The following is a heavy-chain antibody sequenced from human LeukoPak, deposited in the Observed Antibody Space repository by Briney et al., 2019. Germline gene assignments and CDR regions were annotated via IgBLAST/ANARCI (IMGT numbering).Heavy chain of an antibody. CDR3: AIDSPDGGPAGY. D-gene: IGHD3-10*01. V-gene: IGHV4-30-4*01. J-gene: IGHJ4*02. CDR1: GGSISSGDSY. CDR2: IHYGGTT. Sequence: SETLSLTCTVSGGSISSGDSYWSWIRQAPGKGLEWIGYIHYGGTTYYNPSLKSRVTISVDTSKNQFSLTLCAVTAADTAVYYCAIDSPDGGPAGYWGQGALGTVSS.